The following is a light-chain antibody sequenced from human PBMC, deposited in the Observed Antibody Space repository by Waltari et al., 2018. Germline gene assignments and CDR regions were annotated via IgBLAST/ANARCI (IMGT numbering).Light chain of an antibody. CDR3: RQSYSTPVA. J-gene: IGKJ5*01. V-gene: IGKV1-39*01. Sequence: DIQMPQSPTSLSAPVGDRVTITCRASQSIRCYLNRYQQKPGNAPKLLFYAASSLQSGVPSRLSGSGSGTDFTLTISSLQPEDCATYDCRQSYSTPVAFGRGTRLEIK. CDR2: AAS. CDR1: QSIRCY.